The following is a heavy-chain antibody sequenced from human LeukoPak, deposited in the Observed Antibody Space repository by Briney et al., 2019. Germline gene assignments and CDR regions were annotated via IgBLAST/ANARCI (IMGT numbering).Heavy chain of an antibody. CDR2: INQDGSEK. V-gene: IGHV3-7*01. CDR1: GFTFSSFY. D-gene: IGHD5-18*01. J-gene: IGHJ4*02. CDR3: ARDTRGYSYAEGYFDY. Sequence: GGSLRLSCVTSGFTFSSFYMNWVRQTPGEGLEWVANINQDGSEKYYVESVKGRFTISRDNAKNSLYLQMNTLRADDTAVYYCARDTRGYSYAEGYFDYWGQGTLVTVSS.